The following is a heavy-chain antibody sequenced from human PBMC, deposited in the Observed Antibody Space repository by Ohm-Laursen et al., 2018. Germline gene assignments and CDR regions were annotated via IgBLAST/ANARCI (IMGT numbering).Heavy chain of an antibody. D-gene: IGHD6-13*01. CDR3: ARVNYGSSWEFDY. CDR2: IKQDGSQI. CDR1: GFTFSTYW. Sequence: SLRLSCSASGFTFSTYWMSWVRQAPGKGLEWVANIKQDGSQIYYVDSLKGRFTISRDNSKNSLYLQMNSLRAEDTAVYFCARVNYGSSWEFDYWGQGTLVTVSS. J-gene: IGHJ4*02. V-gene: IGHV3-7*01.